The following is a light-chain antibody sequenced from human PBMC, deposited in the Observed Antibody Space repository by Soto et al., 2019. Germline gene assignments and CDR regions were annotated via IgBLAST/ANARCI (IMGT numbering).Light chain of an antibody. J-gene: IGKJ1*01. Sequence: DIQMTQSPSSVSASIGDRVTITCRASQGIGTSLAWYQQQPGKAPKLLIYDASSLESGVPSRFSGSGSGTEFTLTISSLQPDDFATYYCQQYNSYSWTFGQGTKVEIK. CDR1: QGIGTS. V-gene: IGKV1-5*01. CDR2: DAS. CDR3: QQYNSYSWT.